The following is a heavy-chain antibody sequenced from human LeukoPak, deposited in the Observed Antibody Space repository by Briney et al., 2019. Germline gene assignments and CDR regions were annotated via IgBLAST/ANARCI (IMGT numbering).Heavy chain of an antibody. J-gene: IGHJ4*02. V-gene: IGHV3-7*01. CDR1: GFTFSSYW. Sequence: GGSLRLSCAASGFTFSSYWMTWVRQAPGKGLEWVASINQDGSEKYYVDSVKGRFTISRDNTKNLVYLQINSLRAEDTAVYYCARDYFWEQYYSDYWGQGTRVTVSS. D-gene: IGHD3-16*01. CDR2: INQDGSEK. CDR3: ARDYFWEQYYSDY.